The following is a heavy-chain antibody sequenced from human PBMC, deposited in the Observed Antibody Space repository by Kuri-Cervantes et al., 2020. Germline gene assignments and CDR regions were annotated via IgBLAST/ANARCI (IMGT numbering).Heavy chain of an antibody. CDR2: ISYDGSTK. Sequence: GESLKISCAASGCTFSSFGMHWVRQAPGKGLEWVAVISYDGSTKYYADSVKGRFTISRDNSKNTLYLQMNSLRAEATAVYYCAKDARGYDAYYYGMDVWGQGTTVTVSS. J-gene: IGHJ6*02. CDR1: GCTFSSFG. CDR3: AKDARGYDAYYYGMDV. V-gene: IGHV3-30*18. D-gene: IGHD5-12*01.